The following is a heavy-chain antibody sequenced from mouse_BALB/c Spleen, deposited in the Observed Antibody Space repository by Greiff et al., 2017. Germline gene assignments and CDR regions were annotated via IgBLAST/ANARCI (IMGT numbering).Heavy chain of an antibody. V-gene: IGHV3-8*02. D-gene: IGHD2-4*01. J-gene: IGHJ2*01. CDR2: ISYSGST. Sequence: EVHLVESGPSLVKPSQTLSLTCSVTGDSITSGYWNWIRKFPGNKLEYMGYISYSGSTYYNPSLKSRISITRDTSKNQYYLQLNSVTTEDTATYYCARYTRDYSPLDYWGQGTTLTVSS. CDR3: ARYTRDYSPLDY. CDR1: GDSITSGY.